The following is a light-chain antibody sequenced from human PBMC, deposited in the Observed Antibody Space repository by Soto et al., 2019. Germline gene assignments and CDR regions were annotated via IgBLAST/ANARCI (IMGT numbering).Light chain of an antibody. J-gene: IGLJ1*01. Sequence: QLVLTQPASVSGSPGQSITISCTGTSSDVGGYNYVSWYQQHPGKAPKLMIYDVSNRPSGVSNRFSGSKSGNTASLTISGLQAEDEADYYCSSYTSSSTLFGTGTQLTVL. CDR1: SSDVGGYNY. CDR2: DVS. V-gene: IGLV2-14*01. CDR3: SSYTSSSTL.